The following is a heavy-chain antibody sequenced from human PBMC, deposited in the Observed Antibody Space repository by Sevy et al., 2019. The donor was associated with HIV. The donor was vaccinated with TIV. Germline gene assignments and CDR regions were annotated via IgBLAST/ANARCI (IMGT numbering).Heavy chain of an antibody. CDR2: VGIAGDT. Sequence: GGSLRLSCAASGFTFSSYDMHWVRQVTVQGLEWVSGVGIAGDTYYPGSVKGRFTISRENARNSLDLQMNSLRAGDTAVYYCVRGNNLGELGYWFDPWGQGTLVTVSS. J-gene: IGHJ5*02. D-gene: IGHD3-10*01. CDR3: VRGNNLGELGYWFDP. V-gene: IGHV3-13*01. CDR1: GFTFSSYD.